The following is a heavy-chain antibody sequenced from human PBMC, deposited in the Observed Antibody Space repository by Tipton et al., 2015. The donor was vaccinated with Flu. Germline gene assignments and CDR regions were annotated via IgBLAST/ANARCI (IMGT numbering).Heavy chain of an antibody. D-gene: IGHD5-24*01. Sequence: TLSLTCTVSGGSISSGGAYWTWIRQHPGKGLEWIGGIYYSGSTYYSPSLKRRLTISVDTSKNQFSLKLSSVTAADTAVYYCARGLRDGYNPHDAFDIWGQGTMVTVSS. V-gene: IGHV4-31*03. CDR2: IYYSGST. J-gene: IGHJ3*02. CDR1: GGSISSGGAY. CDR3: ARGLRDGYNPHDAFDI.